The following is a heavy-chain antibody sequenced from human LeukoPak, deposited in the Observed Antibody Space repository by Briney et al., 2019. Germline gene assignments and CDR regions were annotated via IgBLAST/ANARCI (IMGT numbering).Heavy chain of an antibody. CDR1: GFTFRNYG. CDR2: IISGGTTT. J-gene: IGHJ6*03. V-gene: IGHV3-21*04. D-gene: IGHD1-1*01. Sequence: GGSLRLSCAASGFTFRNYGMAWVRQAPGKGLEWVSSIISGGTTTYYADSVKGRFTISRDNAKNSLYLQMNSLRAGDTALYYCAREVLIDSYFYYMDVWGKGTTVTVSS. CDR3: AREVLIDSYFYYMDV.